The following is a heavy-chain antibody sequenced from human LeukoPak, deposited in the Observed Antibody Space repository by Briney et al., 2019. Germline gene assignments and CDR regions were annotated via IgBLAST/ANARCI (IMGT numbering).Heavy chain of an antibody. V-gene: IGHV3-33*08. D-gene: IGHD3-22*01. Sequence: GGSLRLSCAASGFTFSSYGMHWVRQAPGKGLEWVAVIWYDGSNKYYADSVKGRFTISRGNSKNTLYLQMNSLRAEDTAVYYCARKGDYDSSADYWGQGTLVTVSS. CDR1: GFTFSSYG. CDR2: IWYDGSNK. CDR3: ARKGDYDSSADY. J-gene: IGHJ4*02.